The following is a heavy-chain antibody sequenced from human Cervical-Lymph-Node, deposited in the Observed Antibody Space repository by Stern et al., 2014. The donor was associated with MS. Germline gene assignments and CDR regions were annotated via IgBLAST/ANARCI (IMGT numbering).Heavy chain of an antibody. Sequence: QLVQSGAEVKKPGASVKVSCKASGYTFTSLGISWVRQAPGQGLEWMGWISAYNGKTSYAQKLQGRVTLTTDTSTRTAYIELRSLTSDDTAIYYCASGSLEGFDPWGQGTLVTVSS. J-gene: IGHJ5*02. CDR2: ISAYNGKT. V-gene: IGHV1-18*01. D-gene: IGHD5-24*01. CDR3: ASGSLEGFDP. CDR1: GYTFTSLG.